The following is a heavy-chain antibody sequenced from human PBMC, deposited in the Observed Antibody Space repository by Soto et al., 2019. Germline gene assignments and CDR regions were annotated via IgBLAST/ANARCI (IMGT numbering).Heavy chain of an antibody. V-gene: IGHV3-7*03. CDR1: GFTFSDYW. CDR3: AAYCSSITCTPFHGYA. J-gene: IGHJ5*02. CDR2: IKKDESEQ. D-gene: IGHD2-2*01. Sequence: PGGSLRLSCTASGFTFSDYWMSWVRHFPGRGLEWVANIKKDESEQYYVDSVKGRFTISRDNAKNSLYLQMDNLRAEDTAVYYCAAYCSSITCTPFHGYAWGQGTLVTVSS.